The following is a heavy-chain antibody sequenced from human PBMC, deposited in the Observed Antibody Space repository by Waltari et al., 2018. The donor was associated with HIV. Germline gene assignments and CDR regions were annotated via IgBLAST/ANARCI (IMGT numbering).Heavy chain of an antibody. V-gene: IGHV4-34*01. D-gene: IGHD3-16*01. CDR2: NDHRGET. Sequence: GAGLLKPSETLSLTCAVYGASFNDYFWAWFRRSPEKGLEWIGENDHRGETNYNPSFKTRVVISVDMSKNQFSLRLKSATAADTAVYYCARGLGSRPFFRAYEPWGQGTLVTVSS. J-gene: IGHJ4*02. CDR1: GASFNDYF. CDR3: ARGLGSRPFFRAYEP.